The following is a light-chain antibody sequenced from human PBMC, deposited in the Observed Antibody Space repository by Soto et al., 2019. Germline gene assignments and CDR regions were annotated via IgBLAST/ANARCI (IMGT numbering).Light chain of an antibody. Sequence: DIVLSQSPLSLPVTPGEPASISCRSSQSLLHINGYNYLDWYLQKPGQSPQLLIYLGSNRASGVPDRFSGSGSGTDFTLKISRVEVEDVGVYYCMQPLQTPWTFGQGTKVDIK. J-gene: IGKJ1*01. CDR1: QSLLHINGYNY. V-gene: IGKV2-28*01. CDR3: MQPLQTPWT. CDR2: LGS.